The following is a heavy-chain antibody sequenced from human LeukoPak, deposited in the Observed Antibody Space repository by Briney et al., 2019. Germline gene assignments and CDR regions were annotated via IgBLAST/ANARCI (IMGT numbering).Heavy chain of an antibody. CDR3: AKGIVLMVYAISGDAFDI. Sequence: GGSLRLSCAASGFTFSSYGMHWVRQAPGKGREWVAFIRYDGSNKYYADSVKGRFTISRYNSKNTLYLQMNSLRAEDTAVYYCAKGIVLMVYAISGDAFDIWGQGTMVTVSS. CDR2: IRYDGSNK. D-gene: IGHD2-8*01. CDR1: GFTFSSYG. J-gene: IGHJ3*02. V-gene: IGHV3-30*02.